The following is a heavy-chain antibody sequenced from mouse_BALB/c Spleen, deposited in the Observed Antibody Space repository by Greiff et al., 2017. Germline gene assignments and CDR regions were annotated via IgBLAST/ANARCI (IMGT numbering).Heavy chain of an antibody. CDR1: GYTFTDYA. CDR2: ISTYYGNT. V-gene: IGHV1-67*01. D-gene: IGHD2-3*01. CDR3: ARSGDGYYDAMDY. Sequence: QVQLKQSGPELVRPGVSVKISCKGSGYTFTDYAMHWVKQSHAKSLEWIGVISTYYGNTNYNQKFKGKATMTVDKSSSTAYMELARLTSEDSAIYYCARSGDGYYDAMDYWGQGTSVTVSS. J-gene: IGHJ4*01.